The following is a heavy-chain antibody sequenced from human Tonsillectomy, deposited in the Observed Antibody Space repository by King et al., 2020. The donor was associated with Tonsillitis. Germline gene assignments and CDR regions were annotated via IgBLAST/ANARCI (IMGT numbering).Heavy chain of an antibody. D-gene: IGHD3-9*01. CDR2: ISYDGSNK. V-gene: IGHV3-30*18. Sequence: HVQLVESGGGVVQPGRSLRLSCAASGFTFSSYGMHWVRQAPGKGLEWVAVISYDGSNKYYVDSVKGRFTISRDNSKNTLYLQMNSLRAEDTAVYYCAKDGGGYDIWTGSLGYYYYYGMDVWGQGTTVTASS. CDR3: AKDGGGYDIWTGSLGYYYYYGMDV. CDR1: GFTFSSYG. J-gene: IGHJ6*02.